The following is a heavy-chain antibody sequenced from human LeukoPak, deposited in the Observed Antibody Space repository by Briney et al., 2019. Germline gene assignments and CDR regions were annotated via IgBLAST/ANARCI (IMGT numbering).Heavy chain of an antibody. J-gene: IGHJ4*02. CDR1: GLTLSNYW. V-gene: IGHV3-7*01. Sequence: GGSLRLSCAAYGLTLSNYWMSWVRQAPGKGREWVANIKEDGSEKYYVDSVKGRFTISRDNARNSLYLQMNSLRAEDTAVYYCASGRQLGYWGQGTLVTVSS. CDR3: ASGRQLGY. CDR2: IKEDGSEK. D-gene: IGHD6-13*01.